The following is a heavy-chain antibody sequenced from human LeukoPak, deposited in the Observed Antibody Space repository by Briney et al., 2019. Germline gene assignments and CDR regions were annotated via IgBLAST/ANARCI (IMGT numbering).Heavy chain of an antibody. Sequence: SETLSLTCTVSGGSIRSTSYNWGWIRQPPGKGLEWIGEINHSGSTNYNPSLKSRVTISVDTSKNQFSLKLSSVTAADTAVYYCARTVLRYFDWLSKPGYYFDYWGQGTLVTVSS. CDR1: GGSIRSTSYN. V-gene: IGHV4-39*07. CDR3: ARTVLRYFDWLSKPGYYFDY. CDR2: INHSGST. D-gene: IGHD3-9*01. J-gene: IGHJ4*02.